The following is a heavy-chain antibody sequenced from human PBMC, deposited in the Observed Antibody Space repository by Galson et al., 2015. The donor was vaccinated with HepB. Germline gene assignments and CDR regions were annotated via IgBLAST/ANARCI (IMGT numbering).Heavy chain of an antibody. D-gene: IGHD3-10*01. V-gene: IGHV3-73*01. Sequence: SLRLSCAASGFTFSGSAMHWVRQASGKGLEWVGRIRSKANSYATAYAASVKGRFTISRDDSKNTAYLQMNSLKTEDTAVYYCTRGSYGSDFDYWGQGTLVTVSS. CDR1: GFTFSGSA. CDR3: TRGSYGSDFDY. CDR2: IRSKANSYAT. J-gene: IGHJ4*02.